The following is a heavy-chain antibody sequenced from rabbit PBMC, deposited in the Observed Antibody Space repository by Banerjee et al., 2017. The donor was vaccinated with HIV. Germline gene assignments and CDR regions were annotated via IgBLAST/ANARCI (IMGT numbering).Heavy chain of an antibody. V-gene: IGHV1S40*01. Sequence: QSLEESGGDLVKPGASLPLTCKASGFDFTSTFYMCWVRQAPGKGLEWIGCIDTGSGDTAYATWAKGRFTISKTSSTTVTLQMTSLTAADTATYFCARGEHFSVGFSAFAIYLDLWGPGTLVTVS. CDR3: ARGEHFSVGFSAFAIYLDL. J-gene: IGHJ4*01. CDR2: IDTGSGDT. D-gene: IGHD6-1*01. CDR1: GFDFTSTFY.